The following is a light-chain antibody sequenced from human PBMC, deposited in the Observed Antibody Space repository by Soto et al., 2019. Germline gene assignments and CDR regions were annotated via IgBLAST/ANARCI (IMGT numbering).Light chain of an antibody. CDR2: EVS. Sequence: QSALTQPASVSGSPGQSITFSCTGTSSDVGAFSYVSWYQQRPGTAPKLMIYEVSNRPSGISDRFSGSKSGNTASLTISGLQAEDEADYYCSSYTTVSTVVFGGGTKLTVL. V-gene: IGLV2-14*01. J-gene: IGLJ2*01. CDR3: SSYTTVSTVV. CDR1: SSDVGAFSY.